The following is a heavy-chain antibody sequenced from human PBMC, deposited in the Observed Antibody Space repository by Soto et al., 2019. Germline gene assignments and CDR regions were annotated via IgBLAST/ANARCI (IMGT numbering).Heavy chain of an antibody. CDR3: ARGTTASIAAEEFDP. J-gene: IGHJ5*02. CDR2: IYYSGST. CDR1: GGSISSGGYY. D-gene: IGHD6-13*01. Sequence: SETLSLTCTVSGGSISSGGYYWSWIRQHPGKGLEWIGYIYYSGSTYYNPSLKSRVTISVDTSKNQFSLKLSSVTAADTAVYYCARGTTASIAAEEFDPWGQGTLVTVSS. V-gene: IGHV4-31*03.